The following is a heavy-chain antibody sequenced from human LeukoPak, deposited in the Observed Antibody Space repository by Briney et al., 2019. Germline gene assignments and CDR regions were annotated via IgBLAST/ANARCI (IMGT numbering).Heavy chain of an antibody. CDR2: ISGSGGST. CDR1: GFTFSSYA. CDR3: AKDSPMAWGPHSWFDP. Sequence: GGSLRLSCAASGFTFSSYAMSWVRQAPGKGLKWVSGISGSGGSTYYADSVKGRFTISRDNSKNTLYLQMNSLRVEDTAVYYCAKDSPMAWGPHSWFDPWGQGTLVTVSS. J-gene: IGHJ5*02. V-gene: IGHV3-23*01. D-gene: IGHD3-10*01.